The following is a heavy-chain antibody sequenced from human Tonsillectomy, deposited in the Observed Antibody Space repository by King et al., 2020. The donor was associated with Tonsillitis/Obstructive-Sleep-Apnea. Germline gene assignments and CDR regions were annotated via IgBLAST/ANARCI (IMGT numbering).Heavy chain of an antibody. CDR3: TRGGGIVVVLYYYYMDV. J-gene: IGHJ6*03. V-gene: IGHV3-49*04. D-gene: IGHD2-2*01. Sequence: QLVQSGGGLVQPGRSLRLSCTGSGFTFGDYAMSWVRQAPGKGLEWVGFIRSKAYGGTTEYAASVKGRFTISRDDSKSIAYLQMNSLKTEDTAVYYCTRGGGIVVVLYYYYMDVWGKGTTVTVSS. CDR2: IRSKAYGGTT. CDR1: GFTFGDYA.